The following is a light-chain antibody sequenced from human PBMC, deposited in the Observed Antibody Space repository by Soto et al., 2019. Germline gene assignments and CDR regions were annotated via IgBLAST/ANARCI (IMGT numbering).Light chain of an antibody. CDR2: EGS. CDR1: SSDVGSYNL. J-gene: IGLJ2*01. Sequence: QSVLTQPASVSGSPGQSITISCTGTSSDVGSYNLVSWYQQHPGKAPKLMIYEGSKRPSGVSNRFSGSKSGNTASLTISGLQAEDEADYYCCSYAGSSTSSVVFGGGTKLTV. CDR3: CSYAGSSTSSVV. V-gene: IGLV2-23*01.